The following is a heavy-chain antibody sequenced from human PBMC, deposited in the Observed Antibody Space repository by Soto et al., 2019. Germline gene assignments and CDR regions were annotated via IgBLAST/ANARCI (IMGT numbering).Heavy chain of an antibody. CDR2: FDPEDGET. CDR3: ATEVGSAAAGDPYYYYGMDV. CDR1: GYTLTELS. J-gene: IGHJ6*02. D-gene: IGHD6-13*01. V-gene: IGHV1-24*01. Sequence: GASVKVSCKVSGYTLTELSMHWVRQAPGKGLEWMGGFDPEDGETIYAQEFQGRVTMTEDTSTDTAYMELSSLRSEDTAVYYCATEVGSAAAGDPYYYYGMDVWGQGTTVTVSS.